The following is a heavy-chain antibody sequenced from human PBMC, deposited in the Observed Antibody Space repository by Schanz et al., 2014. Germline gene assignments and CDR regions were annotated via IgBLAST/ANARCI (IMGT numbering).Heavy chain of an antibody. CDR1: GYTFIDYS. Sequence: QVQLVQSGSELKKPGASVKVSCKASGYTFIDYSLNWVRQAPGQGLEWMGRINPNSGGTNYAQKFQGRVTMTRDTSISTAYMELSSLRSDDTAVYYCARELRLEYYFDYWGQGTQVTVSS. CDR2: INPNSGGT. CDR3: ARELRLEYYFDY. J-gene: IGHJ4*02. D-gene: IGHD4-17*01. V-gene: IGHV1-2*02.